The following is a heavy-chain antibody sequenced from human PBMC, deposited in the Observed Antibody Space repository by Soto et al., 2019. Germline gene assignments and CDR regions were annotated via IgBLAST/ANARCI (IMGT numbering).Heavy chain of an antibody. Sequence: QVQLQESGPGLVKPSETLSLTCTVSGGSISSYYWSWIRQPPGKGLEWIGYIYYSGSTNYNPSLKSRVTISVDTSKNQFSLKLSSVTAADTAVYYCARGPLNCTNGVCVFFAPWGQGTLVTVSS. J-gene: IGHJ5*02. CDR3: ARGPLNCTNGVCVFFAP. V-gene: IGHV4-59*01. CDR1: GGSISSYY. D-gene: IGHD2-8*01. CDR2: IYYSGST.